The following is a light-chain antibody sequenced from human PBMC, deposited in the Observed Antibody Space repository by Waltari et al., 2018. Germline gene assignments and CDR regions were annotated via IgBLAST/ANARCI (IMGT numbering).Light chain of an antibody. V-gene: IGKV1-5*03. J-gene: IGKJ2*01. Sequence: DIQMTQFPSTLSASVGDRVTITCRASQRFSSRLAWYQQKPGKAPKLLIYMASSLESGVPSRFSGSGSGTEFTLTISSLQPDDFATYYCQQYNSYPLTFGQGTKLEIK. CDR3: QQYNSYPLT. CDR2: MAS. CDR1: QRFSSR.